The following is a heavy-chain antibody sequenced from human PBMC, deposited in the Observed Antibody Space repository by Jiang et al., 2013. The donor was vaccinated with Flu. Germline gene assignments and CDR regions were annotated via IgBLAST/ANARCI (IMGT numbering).Heavy chain of an antibody. CDR1: GGSISSGTYF. CDR2: VSYNGNT. CDR3: VRGSGRGIDS. V-gene: IGHV4-39*01. Sequence: PGLVKPSETLSLTCAVSGGSISSGTYFWGWVRQPPGKGLEWLTHVSYNGNTYYNPSLRSRISMSLDTSSSQFSLMMTSVIAADTAVYFCVRGSGRGIDSWGRGTLVTVSS. J-gene: IGHJ5*01. D-gene: IGHD1-26*01.